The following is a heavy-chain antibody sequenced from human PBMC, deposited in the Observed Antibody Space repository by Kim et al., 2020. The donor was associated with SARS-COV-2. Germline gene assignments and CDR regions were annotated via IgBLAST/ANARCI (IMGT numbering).Heavy chain of an antibody. CDR3: VRESSRHAFDI. D-gene: IGHD2-2*01. J-gene: IGHJ3*02. CDR2: TT. Sequence: TTKYAASVNGRFNIARDYSEKSLYLQMNSLKTDDTAVYYCVRESSRHAFDIWGQGTMVTVSS. V-gene: IGHV3-72*01.